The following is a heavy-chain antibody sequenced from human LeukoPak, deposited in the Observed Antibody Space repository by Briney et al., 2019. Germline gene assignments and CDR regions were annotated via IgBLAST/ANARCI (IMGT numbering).Heavy chain of an antibody. J-gene: IGHJ3*02. D-gene: IGHD6-13*01. CDR3: ARAIIAAAGSSAFDI. Sequence: PGGSLRLSCAASGFTFSSYSMNWGRQAPGKGLEWVSSISSSSSYIYYADSVKGRFTISRDNAKNSLYLQMNSLRAEDTAVYYCARAIIAAAGSSAFDIWGQGTMVTVSS. V-gene: IGHV3-21*03. CDR1: GFTFSSYS. CDR2: ISSSSSYI.